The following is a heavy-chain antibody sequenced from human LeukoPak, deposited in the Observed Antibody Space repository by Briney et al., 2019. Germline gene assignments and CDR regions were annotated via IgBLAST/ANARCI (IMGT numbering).Heavy chain of an antibody. D-gene: IGHD6-6*01. J-gene: IGHJ6*03. CDR3: AKDSSSSRYYYYYYMDV. V-gene: IGHV3-23*01. Sequence: GGSLRLSCAASGFTFSSYAMSWVRQAPGKGLEWVSAISGSGGSTYYAESVKGRFTISGDNSKNTLYLQMNSLRAEDTAVYYCAKDSSSSRYYYYYYMDVWGKGTTVTVSS. CDR1: GFTFSSYA. CDR2: ISGSGGST.